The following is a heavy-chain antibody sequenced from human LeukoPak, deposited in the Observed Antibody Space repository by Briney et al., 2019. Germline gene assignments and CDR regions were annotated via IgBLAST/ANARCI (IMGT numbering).Heavy chain of an antibody. CDR2: IFGGGDT. CDR1: GFTVSDNH. J-gene: IGHJ4*02. CDR3: AGAGGNSH. D-gene: IGHD3-10*01. Sequence: GGSLRLSCAASGFTVSDNHMTWVRQAPGKGLECVSVIFGGGDTHYADSVKGRFTISRDSSKNKVYLQMKSLRVDDTAVYYCAGAGGNSHLGQGTPVTVSP. V-gene: IGHV3-66*01.